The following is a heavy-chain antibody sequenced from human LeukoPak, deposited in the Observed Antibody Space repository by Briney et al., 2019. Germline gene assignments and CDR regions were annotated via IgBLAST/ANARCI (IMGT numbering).Heavy chain of an antibody. CDR3: ARGEEHGSGTVHFDY. V-gene: IGHV4-4*02. CDR1: GGSISSSNW. J-gene: IGHJ4*02. Sequence: SETLSLTCAVSGGSISSSNWWSWVRQPPGKGLEWIGEIYHGGSTTYNPSLKSRVTMSVDKSKNQFSLELSSVTAADTAVYYCARGEEHGSGTVHFDYWGQGILVTVSS. D-gene: IGHD3-10*01. CDR2: IYHGGST.